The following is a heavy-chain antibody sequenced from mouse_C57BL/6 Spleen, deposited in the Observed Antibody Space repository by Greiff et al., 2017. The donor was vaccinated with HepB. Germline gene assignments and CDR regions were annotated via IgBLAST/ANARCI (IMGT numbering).Heavy chain of an antibody. CDR2: IYPGDGDT. V-gene: IGHV1-80*01. Sequence: QVQLQQSGAELVKPGASVKISCKASGYAFSSYWMNWVKQRPGKGLEWIGQIYPGDGDTNYNGKFKGKATLTADKSSSTAYMQLSSLTSEDSAVYFCARSPPGSTVVAPYGMDYWGQGTSVTVSS. D-gene: IGHD1-1*01. J-gene: IGHJ4*01. CDR1: GYAFSSYW. CDR3: ARSPPGSTVVAPYGMDY.